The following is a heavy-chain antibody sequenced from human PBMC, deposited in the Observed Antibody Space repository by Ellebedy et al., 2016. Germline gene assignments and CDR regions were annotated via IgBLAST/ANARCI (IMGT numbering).Heavy chain of an antibody. D-gene: IGHD2-8*01. J-gene: IGHJ4*02. CDR1: GFTFSSYS. V-gene: IGHV3-21*01. CDR2: ISSSSSYI. CDR3: ARGCSNGVCYLFDY. Sequence: GGSLRLSXAASGFTFSSYSMNWVRQAPGKGLEWVSSISSSSSYIFYADSVKGRFTISRDNAKNSLHLEINSLRAEDTAVYYCARGCSNGVCYLFDYWGQGILVTVSS.